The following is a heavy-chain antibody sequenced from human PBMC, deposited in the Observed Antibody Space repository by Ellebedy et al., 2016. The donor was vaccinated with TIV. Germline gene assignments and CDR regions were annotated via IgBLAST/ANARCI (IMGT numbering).Heavy chain of an antibody. Sequence: SETLSLTCTVSGGSISSSSYYWGWIRQPPGKGLEWIGSIFYSGSTYYNPSLKSRVTISVDTSKNQFSLNLSSVTAADTAVYYCARLTPYYYDSHGYYSLIKGWYFDLWGRGTLVTVSS. CDR3: ARLTPYYYDSHGYYSLIKGWYFDL. V-gene: IGHV4-39*01. J-gene: IGHJ2*01. CDR2: IFYSGST. D-gene: IGHD3-22*01. CDR1: GGSISSSSYY.